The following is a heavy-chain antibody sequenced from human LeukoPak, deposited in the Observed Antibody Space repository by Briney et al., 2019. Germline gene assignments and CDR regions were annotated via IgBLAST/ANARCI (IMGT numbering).Heavy chain of an antibody. CDR2: IYYSGST. D-gene: IGHD6-19*01. J-gene: IGHJ3*02. Sequence: SETLSLTCTVSGASISSTTYYWGWIRQPPLKGLEWIASIYYSGSTYYNPSLKSRVTISVDTSKNQFSLKLSSVTAADTAVYYCARHKYSSGWPPEGAFDIWGQGTMVTVSS. CDR3: ARHKYSSGWPPEGAFDI. V-gene: IGHV4-39*01. CDR1: GASISSTTYY.